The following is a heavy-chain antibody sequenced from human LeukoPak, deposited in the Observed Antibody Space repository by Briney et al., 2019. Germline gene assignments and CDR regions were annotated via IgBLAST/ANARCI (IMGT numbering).Heavy chain of an antibody. CDR3: ARGVGATNRFDY. D-gene: IGHD1-26*01. Sequence: PSETLSLTCTVSGGSISSYYWSWIRQPPGKGLEWIGYIYYSGSTNYNPSLKSRVTISVDTSKNQFSLKLSSVTAADTAVHYCARGVGATNRFDYWGQGTLVTVSS. CDR1: GGSISSYY. J-gene: IGHJ4*02. V-gene: IGHV4-59*01. CDR2: IYYSGST.